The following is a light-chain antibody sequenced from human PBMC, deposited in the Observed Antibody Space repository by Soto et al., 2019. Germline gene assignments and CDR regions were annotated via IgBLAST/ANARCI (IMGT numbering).Light chain of an antibody. CDR2: EVT. CDR3: SSYASSSSYV. Sequence: QSALTQPASVSGSPGQSITISCTGTSSDVGGYNHVSWYQIHPGKAPKLSIYEVTSRPSGVSYRFSGSKSGNSASLTISGLQAEDEADYYCSSYASSSSYVFGGGTKVTVL. V-gene: IGLV2-14*01. J-gene: IGLJ1*01. CDR1: SSDVGGYNH.